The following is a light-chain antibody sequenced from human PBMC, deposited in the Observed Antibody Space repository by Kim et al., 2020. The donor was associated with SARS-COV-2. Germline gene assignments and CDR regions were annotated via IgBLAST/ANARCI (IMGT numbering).Light chain of an antibody. J-gene: IGKJ1*01. CDR3: QQHYSYPPT. Sequence: AIRLTQSPSSLSASTGDRSTITCRASQGISSFLAWYQQKPGKAPKLLIYAASTLQSGIPSRFSGSGSGTDFTLTISCLQPEDFATYYCQQHYSYPPTFGRGTKVDIK. V-gene: IGKV1-8*01. CDR2: AAS. CDR1: QGISSF.